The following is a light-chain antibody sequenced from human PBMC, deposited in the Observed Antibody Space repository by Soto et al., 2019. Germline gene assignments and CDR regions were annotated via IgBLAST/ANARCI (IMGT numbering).Light chain of an antibody. J-gene: IGKJ5*01. CDR3: QHYHNWPIT. V-gene: IGKV3-15*01. CDR2: DES. Sequence: EIVMTQSPATLSVSPGESATLSCRASQSVSSNLAWHQQKPGQAPRIIMYDESTRDTGISARFSGSGSGTEFTLTISSLQSEDFEVYYCQHYHNWPITFGQGTRLEIK. CDR1: QSVSSN.